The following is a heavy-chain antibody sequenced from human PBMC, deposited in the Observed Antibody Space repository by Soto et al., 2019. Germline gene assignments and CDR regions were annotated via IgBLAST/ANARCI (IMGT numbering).Heavy chain of an antibody. D-gene: IGHD3-10*01. CDR1: GYTFTSYG. Sequence: ASVKVSRKASGYTFTSYGISWVRQAPGQGLEWMGWISAYNGNTNYAQKLQGRVTMTTDTSTSTAYMELRSLRSDDTAVYYCARDLAYYYGSGVRRYFDYWGQGTLVTVSS. CDR3: ARDLAYYYGSGVRRYFDY. J-gene: IGHJ4*02. CDR2: ISAYNGNT. V-gene: IGHV1-18*04.